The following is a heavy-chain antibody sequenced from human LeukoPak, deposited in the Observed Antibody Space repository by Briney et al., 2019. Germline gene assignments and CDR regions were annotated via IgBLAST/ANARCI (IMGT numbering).Heavy chain of an antibody. CDR1: GFTFDNYD. J-gene: IGHJ4*02. CDR3: ANPRLY. V-gene: IGHV3-30*02. Sequence: GGSLRLSCAASGFTFDNYDMHWVRQAPGKGLEWVAFIRYDGGDKYYVDSVKGRFNISRDNSKNTLYLQMSSLRAEDTAVYYCANPRLYWGQGTLVTVSS. CDR2: IRYDGGDK.